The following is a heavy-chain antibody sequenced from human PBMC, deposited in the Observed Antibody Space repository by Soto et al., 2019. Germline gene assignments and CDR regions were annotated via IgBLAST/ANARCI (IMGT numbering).Heavy chain of an antibody. Sequence: RPLRPSWSASVLSSISYGMQWVSQAPGKGLEWVAVISYDGSNKYYADSVKGRFTISRDNSKNTLYLQMNSLRAEDTAVYYCAKGARYSNLGWFDPWGQGTLVTVSS. CDR1: VLSSISYG. V-gene: IGHV3-30*18. D-gene: IGHD2-21*01. CDR2: ISYDGSNK. CDR3: AKGARYSNLGWFDP. J-gene: IGHJ5*02.